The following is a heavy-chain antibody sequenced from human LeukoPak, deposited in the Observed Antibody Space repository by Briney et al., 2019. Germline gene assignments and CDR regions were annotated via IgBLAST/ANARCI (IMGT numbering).Heavy chain of an antibody. CDR2: ISGDGGNT. Sequence: GGSLRLSSAASGFTFDDYAIHRVRQAPGKGLEWVSLISGDGGNTYYADSVKGRFTLSRDNSKNSLYLQMNSLRSEDTAFYYCAKDKSLGYCNACSCLYLVYWGQGTLVTVSS. CDR1: GFTFDDYA. V-gene: IGHV3-43*02. D-gene: IGHD2-15*01. CDR3: AKDKSLGYCNACSCLYLVY. J-gene: IGHJ4*02.